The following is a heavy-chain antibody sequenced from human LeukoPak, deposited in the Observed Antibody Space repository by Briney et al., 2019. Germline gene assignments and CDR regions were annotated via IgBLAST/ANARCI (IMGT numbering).Heavy chain of an antibody. CDR2: IGGSDGST. D-gene: IGHD1-1*01. Sequence: QAGGSLRLSCVASGFPFSSYWMTWVRQAPGKGLEWVSAIGGSDGSTNYADSVKGRFTISRDISKNTLYLQMNSLRAEDTAVYYCAEDQINWAYDYWGQGTLVTVSS. V-gene: IGHV3-23*01. CDR1: GFPFSSYW. J-gene: IGHJ4*02. CDR3: AEDQINWAYDY.